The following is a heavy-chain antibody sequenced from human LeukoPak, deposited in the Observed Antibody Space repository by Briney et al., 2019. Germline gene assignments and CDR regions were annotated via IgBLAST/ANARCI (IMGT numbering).Heavy chain of an antibody. CDR3: ARDFDYYGSGSTQPFDY. V-gene: IGHV3-21*01. Sequence: GGSLRLSCAASGFTFSSYSMNWVRQAPGKGLEWVSSISSSSSYIYYADSVKGRFTTSRDNAKNSLYLQMNSLRAEDTAVYYCARDFDYYGSGSTQPFDYWGQGTLVTVSS. CDR1: GFTFSSYS. J-gene: IGHJ4*02. D-gene: IGHD3-10*01. CDR2: ISSSSSYI.